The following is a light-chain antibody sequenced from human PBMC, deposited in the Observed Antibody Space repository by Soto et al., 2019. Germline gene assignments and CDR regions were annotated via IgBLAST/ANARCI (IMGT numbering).Light chain of an antibody. Sequence: QSVLTQPPSVSGAPGQRVTISCTGSSSNIGAGYDVHWYQQLPGTAPKLLIYGNSNRPSGVPDRFSGSKSGTSASLAITGLQAEDEADYYCQSYDSGVGGVFGGGTKLTVL. CDR2: GNS. J-gene: IGLJ3*02. CDR1: SSNIGAGYD. V-gene: IGLV1-40*01. CDR3: QSYDSGVGGV.